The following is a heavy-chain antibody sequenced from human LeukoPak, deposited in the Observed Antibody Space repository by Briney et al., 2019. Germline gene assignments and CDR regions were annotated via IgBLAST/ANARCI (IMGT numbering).Heavy chain of an antibody. CDR1: GFTFNNYA. V-gene: IGHV3-23*01. CDR2: ISGSGGTT. J-gene: IGHJ6*02. CDR3: AKVSGGGLYYDGMDV. D-gene: IGHD1-14*01. Sequence: HPGVSLRLSCAASGFTFNNYAMNWVRQAPGKGLEWVSVISGSGGTTYYADSVKGRFTISRDSSKNTLYLQMNSLRAEDTAVYYCAKVSGGGLYYDGMDVWGQGTTVTVSS.